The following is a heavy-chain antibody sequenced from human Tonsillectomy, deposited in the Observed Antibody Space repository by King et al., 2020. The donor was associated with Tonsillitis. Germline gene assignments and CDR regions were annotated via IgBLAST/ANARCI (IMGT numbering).Heavy chain of an antibody. D-gene: IGHD6-13*01. V-gene: IGHV3-23*04. J-gene: IGHJ4*02. CDR3: AQVRSSSWFYFDY. CDR2: ISASDGTT. Sequence: VQLVESGGGLVQPGGSLRLSCAASGFTFGNCAMSWVRQSPGKGLEWVSAISASDGTTYYAGSVKGRFTISRDNSKNTLYLQMNSLRAEDTAIYYCAQVRSSSWFYFDYWGQGALVTVSS. CDR1: GFTFGNCA.